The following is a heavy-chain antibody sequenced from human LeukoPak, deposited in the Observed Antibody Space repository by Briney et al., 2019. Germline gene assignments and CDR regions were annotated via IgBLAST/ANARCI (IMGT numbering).Heavy chain of an antibody. D-gene: IGHD3-22*01. CDR3: AREGMHYYYDSSGYYYSSAFDI. J-gene: IGHJ3*02. V-gene: IGHV1-46*01. Sequence: GASVKLSCKAFGYTFTGYWMHWVRQAPGQGPEWMGVISPSGGSTIYAQKFKGRVTLTRDMSTSTDYLELSSLRSDDTAVHYCAREGMHYYYDSSGYYYSSAFDIWGQGTMVTVSS. CDR1: GYTFTGYW. CDR2: ISPSGGST.